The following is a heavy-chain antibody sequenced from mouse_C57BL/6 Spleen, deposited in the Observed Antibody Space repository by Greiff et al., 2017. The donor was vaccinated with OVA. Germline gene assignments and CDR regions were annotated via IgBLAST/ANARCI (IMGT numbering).Heavy chain of an antibody. CDR1: GYAFTTYL. CDR2: INPGSGGP. V-gene: IGHV1-54*01. J-gene: IGHJ3*01. CDR3: ARSGGSHWFAY. Sequence: LVESGAELVRPGTSVKVSCKASGYAFTTYLIEWVKQRPGQGLEWIGVINPGSGGPNYNEKFKGRTTRATDKSSSTAYMQLSSLTSEDSAVYFCARSGGSHWFAYWGQGTLVTVSA. D-gene: IGHD1-1*02.